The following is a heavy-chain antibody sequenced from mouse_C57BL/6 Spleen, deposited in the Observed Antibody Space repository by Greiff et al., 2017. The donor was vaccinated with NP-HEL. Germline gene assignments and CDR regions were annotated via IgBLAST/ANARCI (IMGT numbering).Heavy chain of an antibody. J-gene: IGHJ2*01. CDR3: ARGGRFYFDY. CDR2: ISYDGSN. Sequence: EVQLVESGPGLVKPSQSLSLTCSVTGYSITSGYYWNWIRQFPGNKLEWMGYISYDGSNNYNPSLKNRISITRDTSKNQFFLKLNSVTTEDTATYYCARGGRFYFDYWGQGTTLTVSS. V-gene: IGHV3-6*01. D-gene: IGHD1-1*01. CDR1: GYSITSGYY.